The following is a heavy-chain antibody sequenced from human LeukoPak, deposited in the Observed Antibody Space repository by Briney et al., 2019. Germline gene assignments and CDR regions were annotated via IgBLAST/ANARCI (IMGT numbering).Heavy chain of an antibody. Sequence: GGSLRLSCAASGFSFSSYGVSWVRQAPGKGLEWVSGVSGSGGNTYYADSVKGRFTISRDNSKNTLYLQMNSLRVEDTAVYYCAKDGWSTTGTTNFDYWGQGTLVTVSS. CDR1: GFSFSSYG. CDR2: VSGSGGNT. V-gene: IGHV3-23*01. D-gene: IGHD1-1*01. J-gene: IGHJ4*02. CDR3: AKDGWSTTGTTNFDY.